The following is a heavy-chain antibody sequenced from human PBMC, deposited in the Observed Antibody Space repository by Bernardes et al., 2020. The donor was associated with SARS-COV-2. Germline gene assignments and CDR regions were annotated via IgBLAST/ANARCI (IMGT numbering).Heavy chain of an antibody. V-gene: IGHV2-5*02. J-gene: IGHJ4*02. CDR3: VHRYSYGRADYFDY. CDR2: FYWDDSQ. Sequence: SGPTLVKPTQTLTLTCTFSGFSLSTLGVGVGWLRRPPGRALEWLALFYWDDSQRYNPSLMTRLTITKDTSRNQVVLLMTNVDPVDTATYYCVHRYSYGRADYFDYWGQGILVTVSS. D-gene: IGHD5-18*01. CDR1: GFSLSTLGVG.